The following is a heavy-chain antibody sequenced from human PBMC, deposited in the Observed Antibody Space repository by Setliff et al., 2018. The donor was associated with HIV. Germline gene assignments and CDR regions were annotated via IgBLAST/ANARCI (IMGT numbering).Heavy chain of an antibody. CDR3: ARDPAPSSSASYFQH. CDR2: IIPIVGTP. D-gene: IGHD6-6*01. J-gene: IGHJ1*01. CDR1: GYNFTSHN. V-gene: IGHV1-46*01. Sequence: ASVKVSCKASGYNFTSHNIHWVRQAPGQRLEWMGIIIPIVGTPNYAQKFQGRVTMTRDTSTSTVYMELSSLRSEDTAVYYCARDPAPSSSASYFQHWGQGTPVTV.